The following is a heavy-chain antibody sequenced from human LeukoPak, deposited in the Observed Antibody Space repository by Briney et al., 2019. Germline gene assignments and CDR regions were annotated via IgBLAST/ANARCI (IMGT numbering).Heavy chain of an antibody. CDR3: ARDAYSSSWAYYYYYGMDV. Sequence: GRSLRLSCAASGFTFSSYGMHWVRQAPGKGLEWVAVISYDGSNKYYADSVKGRFTISRDNSKNTLYLQMNSLRAEDTAVYYCARDAYSSSWAYYYYYGMDVWGQGTTVTVSS. D-gene: IGHD6-13*01. CDR1: GFTFSSYG. CDR2: ISYDGSNK. V-gene: IGHV3-30*03. J-gene: IGHJ6*02.